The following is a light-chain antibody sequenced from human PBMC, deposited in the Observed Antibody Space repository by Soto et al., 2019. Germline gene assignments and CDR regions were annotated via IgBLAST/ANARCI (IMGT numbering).Light chain of an antibody. V-gene: IGLV2-14*01. Sequence: QSALTQPASVSGSLGKSITISCTGSNRDIAAYNLVSWYQQSPDTAPKLIIYEVRNRPSGVSYRFTCSRSGNTASLTISALQADDESAFYCSSYTHTGTLVFGGGTKLTVL. CDR3: SSYTHTGTLV. CDR2: EVR. J-gene: IGLJ3*02. CDR1: NRDIAAYNL.